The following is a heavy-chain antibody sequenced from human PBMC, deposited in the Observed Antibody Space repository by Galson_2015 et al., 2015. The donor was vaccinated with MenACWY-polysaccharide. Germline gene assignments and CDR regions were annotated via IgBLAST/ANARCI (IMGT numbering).Heavy chain of an antibody. Sequence: SLRLSCAASGFIFSNYGMNWVRQAPGKGLEWVADIKHDGSETHYVDSVKGRFTISRDNAKNTLCLQMISLRGDDTAVYYCARGDCGGVRGSFDYWGQGTLVTVSS. CDR3: ARGDCGGVRGSFDY. CDR2: IKHDGSET. J-gene: IGHJ4*02. V-gene: IGHV3-7*01. D-gene: IGHD2-21*01. CDR1: GFIFSNYG.